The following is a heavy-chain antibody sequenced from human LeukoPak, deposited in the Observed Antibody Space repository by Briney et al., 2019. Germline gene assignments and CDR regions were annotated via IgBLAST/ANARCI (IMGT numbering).Heavy chain of an antibody. Sequence: ASVKVSCKASGGTFSSYAISWVRQAPGQGLEWMGGIIPIFGTANYAQKSQGRVTITADESTSTAYMELSSLRSEDTAVYYCAVGPAAIYYFDYWGQGTLVTVSS. CDR2: IIPIFGTA. CDR1: GGTFSSYA. D-gene: IGHD2-2*02. CDR3: AVGPAAIYYFDY. V-gene: IGHV1-69*13. J-gene: IGHJ4*02.